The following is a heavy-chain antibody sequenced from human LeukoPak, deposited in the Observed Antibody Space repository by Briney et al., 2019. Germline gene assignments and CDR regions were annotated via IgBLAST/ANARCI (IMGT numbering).Heavy chain of an antibody. CDR2: IWYDGSNK. CDR3: ARAYCSSTSCPYGMDV. CDR1: GFTFSSYG. J-gene: IGHJ6*02. V-gene: IGHV3-33*01. D-gene: IGHD2-2*01. Sequence: GGSLRLSCAASGFTFSSYGMHWVRQAPGTGLEWVAVIWYDGSNKYYADSVKGRFTISRDNSKNTLYLQMNSLRAEDTAVYYCARAYCSSTSCPYGMDVWGQGTTVTVSS.